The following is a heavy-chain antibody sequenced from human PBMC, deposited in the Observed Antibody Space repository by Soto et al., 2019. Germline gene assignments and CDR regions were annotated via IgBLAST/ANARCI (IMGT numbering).Heavy chain of an antibody. V-gene: IGHV3-30*18. D-gene: IGHD2-15*01. CDR1: GFTFSSYG. Sequence: GGSLRLSCAASGFTFSSYGMHWVRQAPGKGLEWVAVISYDGSNKYYADSVKGRFTISRDNSKNTLYLQMNSLRAEDTAVYYCAKEEGYCSRGSCYFNWFDPWGQGTMVTVYS. J-gene: IGHJ5*02. CDR2: ISYDGSNK. CDR3: AKEEGYCSRGSCYFNWFDP.